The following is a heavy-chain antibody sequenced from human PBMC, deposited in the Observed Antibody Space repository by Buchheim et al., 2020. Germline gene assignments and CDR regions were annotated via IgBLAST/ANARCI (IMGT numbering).Heavy chain of an antibody. CDR2: ISGSGGST. Sequence: EVQLLESGGGLVQPGGSLRLSCAASGFTFSSYAMSWVRQAPGQGLEWVSAISGSGGSTYYADSVQGRFTISRDNSKNTLYLQMNSLRAEDTAVYYCAKERPIVVVVAATRRSYYFDYWGQGTL. CDR1: GFTFSSYA. CDR3: AKERPIVVVVAATRRSYYFDY. D-gene: IGHD2-15*01. J-gene: IGHJ4*02. V-gene: IGHV3-23*01.